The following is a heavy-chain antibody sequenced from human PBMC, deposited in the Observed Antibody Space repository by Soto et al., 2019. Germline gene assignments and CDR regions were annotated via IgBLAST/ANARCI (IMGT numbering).Heavy chain of an antibody. V-gene: IGHV1-69*06. CDR2: IIPVFGTT. J-gene: IGHJ5*02. D-gene: IGHD5-18*01. Sequence: QVQLVQSGAEVKKPGSSVKVSCKASGDTFTTSAIGWVRQAPGQGLEWMGGIIPVFGTTNYAQKFQGRVTITADKSTSTAYMELSSLRSDDAAGYYCARCPIVYSRFDPWGQGTLVTVSS. CDR1: GDTFTTSA. CDR3: ARCPIVYSRFDP.